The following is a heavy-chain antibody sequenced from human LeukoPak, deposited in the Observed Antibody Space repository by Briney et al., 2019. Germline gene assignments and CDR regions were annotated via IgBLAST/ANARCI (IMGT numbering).Heavy chain of an antibody. V-gene: IGHV1-18*01. Sequence: ASVKVSCKASGYTFTSYGISWVRQAPGQGLEWMGWISAYNGNTNYAQKLQGRVTMTTDTSTSTAYMELRSLRSDDTAVYYCARRVIYDFWSGQHDAFDIWGXXXMVTVSS. CDR1: GYTFTSYG. J-gene: IGHJ3*02. D-gene: IGHD3-3*01. CDR3: ARRVIYDFWSGQHDAFDI. CDR2: ISAYNGNT.